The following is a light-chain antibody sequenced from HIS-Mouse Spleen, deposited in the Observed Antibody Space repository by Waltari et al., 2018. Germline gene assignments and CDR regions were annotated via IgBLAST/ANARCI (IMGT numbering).Light chain of an antibody. CDR3: SSYTSSSTLEV. Sequence: QSALTQPASVSGSPGQSITISCTGTSSNVGVYNYVSWYQQHPGKAPKLMIYDVSNRPSGFSNRFSGSKSGNSASLPISGLQAEDEADYYCSSYTSSSTLEVFGGGTKLTVL. CDR2: DVS. V-gene: IGLV2-14*03. J-gene: IGLJ2*01. CDR1: SSNVGVYNY.